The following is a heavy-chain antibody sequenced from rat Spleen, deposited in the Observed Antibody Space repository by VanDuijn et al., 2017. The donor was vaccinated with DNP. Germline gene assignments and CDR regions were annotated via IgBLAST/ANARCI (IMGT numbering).Heavy chain of an antibody. CDR1: GYSITRTY. Sequence: EVQLQESGPGLVKPSQSLSLTCSVTGYSITRTYWGWIRKFPGNKLEWMGYINSAGSTHYNPSLKSRISITRDTSKNQFFLQLNSVTTEDAGTECGARGKIGTSRLGWGGRGGMVRV. D-gene: IGHD1-5*01. J-gene: IGHJ2*01. CDR2: INSAGST. CDR3: ARGKIGTSRLGW. V-gene: IGHV3-3*01.